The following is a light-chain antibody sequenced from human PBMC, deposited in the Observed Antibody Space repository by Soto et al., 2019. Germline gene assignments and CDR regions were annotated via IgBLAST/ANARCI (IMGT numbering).Light chain of an antibody. J-gene: IGLJ2*01. CDR1: SSDVGGYNY. CDR3: CSYAGSSTYVV. V-gene: IGLV2-23*02. Sequence: QSALTQPASVSGSPGQSITISCTGTSSDVGGYNYVSWYQQYPGKAPKLIIYEVRNRPSGVSSRFSGSRSDNTASLTISGLQAEDEADYYCCSYAGSSTYVVFGGGTKLTVL. CDR2: EVR.